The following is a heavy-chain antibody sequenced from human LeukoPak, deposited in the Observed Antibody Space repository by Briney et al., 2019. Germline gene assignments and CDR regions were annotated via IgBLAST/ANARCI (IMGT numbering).Heavy chain of an antibody. CDR2: IIPIFGTA. D-gene: IGHD3-22*01. V-gene: IGHV1-69*13. CDR3: ASEGYYYDSSGYFDY. J-gene: IGHJ4*02. Sequence: VKVSCKASGGTFSSYAISWVRQAPAQGLEWMGRIIPIFGTANYAQKFQGRVTITTDESTSTAYMELSSLRSEDTAVYYCASEGYYYDSSGYFDYWGQGTLVTVSS. CDR1: GGTFSSYA.